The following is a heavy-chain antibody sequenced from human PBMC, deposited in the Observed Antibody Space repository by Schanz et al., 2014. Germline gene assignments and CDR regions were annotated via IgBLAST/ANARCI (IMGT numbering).Heavy chain of an antibody. CDR1: GFTFSSYA. CDR2: ISGSGGST. CDR3: AKGRGSWGYFFDY. V-gene: IGHV3-23*04. Sequence: LVESGGGVVQPGRSLRLSCAASGFTFSSYAMSWVRQAPGKGLEWVSAISGSGGSTYYADSVKGRFTISRDNSKNTLYLQMNSLRAEDTAVYYCAKGRGSWGYFFDYWGQGTLVTVSS. J-gene: IGHJ4*02. D-gene: IGHD6-13*01.